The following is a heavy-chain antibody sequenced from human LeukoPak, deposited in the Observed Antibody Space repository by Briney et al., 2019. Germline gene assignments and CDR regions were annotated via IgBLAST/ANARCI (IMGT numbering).Heavy chain of an antibody. CDR3: ARDFRKGITMVRGVIRNWFDP. D-gene: IGHD3-10*01. CDR1: GGTFSSYA. Sequence: GASVKVSCEASGGTFSSYAISWVRQAPGQGLEWMGGIIPIFGTANYAQKFQGRVTITADESTSTAYMELSSLRSEDTAVYYCARDFRKGITMVRGVIRNWFDPWGQGTLVTVSS. CDR2: IIPIFGTA. V-gene: IGHV1-69*13. J-gene: IGHJ5*02.